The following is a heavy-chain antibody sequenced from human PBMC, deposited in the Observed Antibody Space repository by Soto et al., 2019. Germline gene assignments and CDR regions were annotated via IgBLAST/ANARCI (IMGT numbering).Heavy chain of an antibody. CDR2: IIPIFGTT. J-gene: IGHJ5*02. CDR3: ARDRTDSGYYTNWLDP. D-gene: IGHD3-22*01. Sequence: SVKVSCKASGGTFGSDAITWVRQAPGQGLEWVGGIIPIFGTTNYAQNLQGRVTISADKSTLTSYMELHSLTSDDTALYYCARDRTDSGYYTNWLDPWGQGTQVTVSS. V-gene: IGHV1-69*06. CDR1: GGTFGSDA.